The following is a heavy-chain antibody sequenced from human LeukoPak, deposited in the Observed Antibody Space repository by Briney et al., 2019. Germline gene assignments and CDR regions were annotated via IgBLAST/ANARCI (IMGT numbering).Heavy chain of an antibody. J-gene: IGHJ6*03. CDR3: ARVPGWGGSGSYYLIHYYYMDV. V-gene: IGHV3-11*04. CDR2: ISSSGSTI. Sequence: GGSLRLSCAASGFTFSDYYMSWIRQAPGKGLEWVSYISSSGSTIYYADSVKGRFTISRDNAKNSLYLQMNSLRAEDTAVYYCARVPGWGGSGSYYLIHYYYMDVWGKGTTVTISS. D-gene: IGHD3-10*01. CDR1: GFTFSDYY.